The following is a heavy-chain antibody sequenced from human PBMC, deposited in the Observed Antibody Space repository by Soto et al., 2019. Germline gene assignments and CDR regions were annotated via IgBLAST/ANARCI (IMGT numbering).Heavy chain of an antibody. V-gene: IGHV3-23*01. CDR2: ISGSGGST. D-gene: IGHD5-18*01. Sequence: GGSLRLSCAASGFTFSSYAMSWVRQAPGKGLEWVSAISGSGGSTYYADSVKGRFTISRDNSKNTLYLQMNSLRAEDTAVYYCAKDGAQGYSYVDYMDVWGKGTTVTVSS. CDR3: AKDGAQGYSYVDYMDV. CDR1: GFTFSSYA. J-gene: IGHJ6*03.